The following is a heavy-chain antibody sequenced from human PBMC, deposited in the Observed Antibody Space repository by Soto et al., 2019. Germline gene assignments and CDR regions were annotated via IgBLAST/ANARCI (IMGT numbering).Heavy chain of an antibody. D-gene: IGHD3-3*01. CDR3: ARQGRDGVVISLFDY. V-gene: IGHV4-39*01. CDR1: GGSISSSSYY. Sequence: QLQLQESGPGLVKPSETLSLTCTVSGGSISSSSYYWGWIRQPPGKGLEWIGSIYYSGSTYYNPSLKSRVTISVDTSKNQFSLKLSSVTAADTAVYYCARQGRDGVVISLFDYWGQGTLVTVSS. CDR2: IYYSGST. J-gene: IGHJ4*02.